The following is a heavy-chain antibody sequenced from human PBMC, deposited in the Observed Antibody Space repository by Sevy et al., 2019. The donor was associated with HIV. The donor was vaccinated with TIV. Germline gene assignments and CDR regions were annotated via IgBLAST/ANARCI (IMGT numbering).Heavy chain of an antibody. CDR1: GFTLSTTW. CDR2: INQDGGAK. CDR3: TTSFGVIAGDDFDC. D-gene: IGHD3-3*01. J-gene: IGHJ4*01. Sequence: GGSLRLSCAASGFTLSTTWMTWVRQAPGKGLEWVANINQDGGAKYYVDSVKGRFTISRDNTKNSLYLQMRSLRVEDTAVYYCTTSFGVIAGDDFDCWGQGTLVTVSS. V-gene: IGHV3-7*01.